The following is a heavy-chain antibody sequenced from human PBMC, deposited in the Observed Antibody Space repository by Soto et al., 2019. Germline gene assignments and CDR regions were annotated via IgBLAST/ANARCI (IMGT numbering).Heavy chain of an antibody. CDR1: GYSFTSFW. Sequence: GESLKISCKVSGYSFTSFWIAWVRQRPGKGLEWMGIIWPGDSDTRYSPSFQGQVTISADKSITTAYLQWRSLKASDTAMYFCARYLEDGFHYWFDPWGQGTQVTVSS. CDR2: IWPGDSDT. V-gene: IGHV5-51*01. J-gene: IGHJ5*02. D-gene: IGHD2-15*01. CDR3: ARYLEDGFHYWFDP.